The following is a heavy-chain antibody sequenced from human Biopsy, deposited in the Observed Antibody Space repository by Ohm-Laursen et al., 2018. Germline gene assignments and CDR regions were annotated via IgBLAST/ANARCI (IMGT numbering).Heavy chain of an antibody. CDR1: GASIISGGHF. J-gene: IGHJ4*02. D-gene: IGHD5-12*01. Sequence: TLSLTWTVSGASIISGGHFWNWIRHHPGKGLEWIGNIFYSANTYYNPSLKSRVTISVDTSKNQFSLKLSSVTAADTAVYYCARLGSGDYFPTFFDFWGQGALVTVSS. V-gene: IGHV4-31*02. CDR3: ARLGSGDYFPTFFDF. CDR2: IFYSANT.